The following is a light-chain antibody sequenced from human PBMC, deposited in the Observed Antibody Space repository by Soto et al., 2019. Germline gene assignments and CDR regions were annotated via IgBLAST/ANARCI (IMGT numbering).Light chain of an antibody. V-gene: IGKV3-11*01. J-gene: IGKJ5*01. CDR1: QSVSTY. Sequence: EIVLTQSPATLSLSPGERATLSCRASQSVSTYLAWYQQKPGQAPRLLIYDVSNRATGIPVRFSGSGSGTDFTLTISNLEPEDFALYYCQQRSNWPPEVTFGQGTRLEI. CDR2: DVS. CDR3: QQRSNWPPEVT.